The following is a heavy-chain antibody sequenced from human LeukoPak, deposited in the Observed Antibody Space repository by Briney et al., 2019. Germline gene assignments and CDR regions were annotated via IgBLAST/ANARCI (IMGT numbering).Heavy chain of an antibody. CDR3: ARAGVGATLDAFDI. V-gene: IGHV3-48*01. Sequence: SGGSLRLSCAASGFTFSSYSMNWVRQAPGKGLEWVSYISSSSSTIYYADSVKGRFTISRDNAKNSLYLQMNSLRAEDTAVYYCARAGVGATLDAFDIWGQGTMVTVSS. D-gene: IGHD1-26*01. J-gene: IGHJ3*02. CDR2: ISSSSSTI. CDR1: GFTFSSYS.